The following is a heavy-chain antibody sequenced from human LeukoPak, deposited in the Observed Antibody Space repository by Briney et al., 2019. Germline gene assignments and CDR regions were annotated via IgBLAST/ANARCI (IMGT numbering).Heavy chain of an antibody. Sequence: GGTLRLSCAASGFTFSRYGMTWVRQAPGKGLEWVSTISDTGDSTYYADSVKGRFTISRDNSENTLYLQMNGLRAEDTAIYFCATGAYCDHWGQGTLVTVSS. CDR1: GFTFSRYG. CDR3: ATGAYCDH. J-gene: IGHJ4*02. V-gene: IGHV3-23*01. CDR2: ISDTGDST.